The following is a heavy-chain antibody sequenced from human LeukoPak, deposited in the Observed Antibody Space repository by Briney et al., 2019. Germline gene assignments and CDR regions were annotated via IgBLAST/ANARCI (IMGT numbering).Heavy chain of an antibody. CDR2: IIARNSDT. CDR1: GYTFSESF. J-gene: IGHJ4*02. Sequence: EASVKVSCMPSGYTFSESFIHWVREAPGPGVECMGRIIARNSDTNYAQKYQGRATIIRNTSISTAYMERNRMKSDDTAVYYCARGDSRTYSVDNWGQGTLVTVSA. CDR3: ARGDSRTYSVDN. D-gene: IGHD4-11*01. V-gene: IGHV1-2*06.